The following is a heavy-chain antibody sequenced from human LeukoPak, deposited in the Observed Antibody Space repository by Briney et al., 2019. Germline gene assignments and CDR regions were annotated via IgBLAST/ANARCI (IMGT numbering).Heavy chain of an antibody. J-gene: IGHJ4*02. D-gene: IGHD6-19*01. CDR1: GGSISSYY. CDR3: ARGMSGWYYSFDY. V-gene: IGHV4-59*01. CDR2: IYYSGST. Sequence: SETLSLTCTVSGGSISSYYWSAIRQPPGKGLEWIGYIYYSGSTNYNPSLKSRVTISIDTSKNQFSLKLSSVTAADTAVYYCARGMSGWYYSFDYWGQGTLVTVSS.